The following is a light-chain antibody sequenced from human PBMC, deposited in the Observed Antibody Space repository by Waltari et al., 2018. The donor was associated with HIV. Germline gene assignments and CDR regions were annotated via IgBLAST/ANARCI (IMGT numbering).Light chain of an antibody. CDR1: SSDVGVFIY. CDR2: DVS. V-gene: IGLV2-14*01. J-gene: IGLJ3*02. CDR3: SSYTSSSTPWV. Sequence: QSALTQPASVSGSPGQSITISCTGTSSDVGVFIYVSWYQQHPGKAPKPMIYDVSNRPSGVSNRFSGSKSGNTASLTISGLQAEDEADYYCSSYTSSSTPWVFGGGTKLTVL.